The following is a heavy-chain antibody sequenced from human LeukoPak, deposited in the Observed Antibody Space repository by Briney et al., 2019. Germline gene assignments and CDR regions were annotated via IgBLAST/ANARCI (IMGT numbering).Heavy chain of an antibody. CDR3: ARALPNWNPPDY. V-gene: IGHV4-59*08. J-gene: IGHJ4*02. CDR2: LYNSVST. CDR1: GGSIISNF. D-gene: IGHD1-1*01. Sequence: SETLSLTCTVSGGSIISNFWSWIRQPPGKGLEWIGYLYNSVSTRYNPSLKSRATISGDTSKNQFSLKLNSVTAADTAVYYCARALPNWNPPDYWGRGTLVTVSS.